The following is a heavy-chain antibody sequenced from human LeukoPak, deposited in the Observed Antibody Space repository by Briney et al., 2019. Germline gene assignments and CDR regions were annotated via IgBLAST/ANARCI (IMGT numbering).Heavy chain of an antibody. CDR1: GSSFTSYW. V-gene: IGHV5-51*01. J-gene: IGHJ4*02. CDR2: IYPGDSDT. CDR3: AKSNGYTYGYD. Sequence: GESLQISCKASGSSFTSYWIGWVRQMRGKGLEWMGIIYPGDSDTRYSPSFQGQVTISADKSIATAYLQWSSLKASDTAMYYCAKSNGYTYGYDWGQGTLVTVSS. D-gene: IGHD5-18*01.